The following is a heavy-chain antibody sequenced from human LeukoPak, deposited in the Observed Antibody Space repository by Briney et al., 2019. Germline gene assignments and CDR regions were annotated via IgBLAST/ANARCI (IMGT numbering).Heavy chain of an antibody. CDR2: ISGSGGST. V-gene: IGHV3-23*01. D-gene: IGHD3-9*01. J-gene: IGHJ4*02. CDR3: AKGRPTLFPSFDWLLISLDY. CDR1: GFTFSSYA. Sequence: GGSLRLSCAASGFTFSSYAMSWVRQAPGKGLEWVSAISGSGGSTYYADSVKGRFTISRDNSKNTLYLQMNSLRAEDTAVYYCAKGRPTLFPSFDWLLISLDYWGQGTLVTVSS.